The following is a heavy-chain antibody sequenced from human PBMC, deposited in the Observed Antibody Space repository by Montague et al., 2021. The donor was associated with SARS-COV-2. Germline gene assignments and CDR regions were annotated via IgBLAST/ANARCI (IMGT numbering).Heavy chain of an antibody. Sequence: SETLSLTCTVSGASINSDSYYRDWIRQPPGKGLEWIGSIDNSGSTSYISSLESRLTISEDTPKKQFSLRLTSVTAADTAMYYCARHQDYFGAGSYIFDVWGQGIMVTVSS. CDR1: GASINSDSYY. V-gene: IGHV4-39*01. J-gene: IGHJ3*01. CDR2: IDNSGST. D-gene: IGHD3-10*01. CDR3: ARHQDYFGAGSYIFDV.